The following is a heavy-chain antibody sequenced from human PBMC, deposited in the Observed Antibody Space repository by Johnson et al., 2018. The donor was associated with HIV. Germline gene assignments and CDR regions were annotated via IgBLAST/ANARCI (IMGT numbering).Heavy chain of an antibody. Sequence: QVQLVESGGGVVQPGRSLRLSCAASGFTFSSYAMHWVRQAPGKGLEWVAVISYDGSNKHYADSVKGRFTISRDNSKNTMDLQMNSVRAEDTAVYYCAKVGATLITRRGEAFDIWGQGTMVTVSS. CDR3: AKVGATLITRRGEAFDI. D-gene: IGHD4-23*01. V-gene: IGHV3-30*04. CDR1: GFTFSSYA. CDR2: ISYDGSNK. J-gene: IGHJ3*02.